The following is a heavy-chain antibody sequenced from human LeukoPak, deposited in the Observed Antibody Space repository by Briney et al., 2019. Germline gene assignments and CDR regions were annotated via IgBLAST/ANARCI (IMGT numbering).Heavy chain of an antibody. D-gene: IGHD4-11*01. CDR1: GGTFSSYA. CDR2: IIPIFGTA. CDR3: ARDAGVVTFDY. J-gene: IGHJ4*02. Sequence: GASVKVSCKASGGTFSSYAISWVRQAPGQGLEWMGGIIPIFGTANYAQKFQGRVTMTRDTSISTAYMELSRLRSDDTAVYYCARDAGVVTFDYWGQGTLVTVSS. V-gene: IGHV1-69*05.